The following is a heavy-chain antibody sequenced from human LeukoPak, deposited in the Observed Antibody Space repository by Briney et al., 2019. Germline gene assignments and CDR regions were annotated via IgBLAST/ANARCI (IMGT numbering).Heavy chain of an antibody. V-gene: IGHV3-74*01. CDR1: GFIFRSYW. Sequence: PGRSLRPSWAAAGFIFRSYWVDSARQPPGKGLVWVSRVSSDATASYADSVKDRFTISRDNANNTLYLQMNSLRADDTAVYYCTRDAGYCHSSGCRKPIDYWGQGTLVTVSS. CDR2: VSSDATA. J-gene: IGHJ4*02. D-gene: IGHD3-22*01. CDR3: TRDAGYCHSSGCRKPIDY.